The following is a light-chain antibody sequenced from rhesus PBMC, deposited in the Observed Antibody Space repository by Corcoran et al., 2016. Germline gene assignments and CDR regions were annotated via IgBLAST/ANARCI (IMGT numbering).Light chain of an antibody. CDR1: QSIGSS. CDR3: QQSSSFPLT. V-gene: IGKV6-55*01. Sequence: EIVLTQSPAFQSVTLKEKVTITCQASQSIGSSLHWYQQKPDQSPKLLIKYASQSISGVPSRFRGSGSGTDFTRTINSLEAEDAATYYCQQSSSFPLTFGGGTKVELK. J-gene: IGKJ4*01. CDR2: YAS.